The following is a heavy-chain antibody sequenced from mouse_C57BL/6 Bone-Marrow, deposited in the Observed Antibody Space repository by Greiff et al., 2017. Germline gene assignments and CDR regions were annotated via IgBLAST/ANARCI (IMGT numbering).Heavy chain of an antibody. CDR1: GYTFTDYN. CDR3: ANDLLWLRRYYYAMDY. Sequence: EVQLQQSGPELVKPGASVKMSCKASGYTFTDYNMHWVKQSHGKSLEWIGYINPNNGGTSYNQKFNGKATLPVNKSSSTAYMELRSLTSEDSAVYYCANDLLWLRRYYYAMDYWGQGTSVTVSS. D-gene: IGHD2-2*01. V-gene: IGHV1-22*01. CDR2: INPNNGGT. J-gene: IGHJ4*01.